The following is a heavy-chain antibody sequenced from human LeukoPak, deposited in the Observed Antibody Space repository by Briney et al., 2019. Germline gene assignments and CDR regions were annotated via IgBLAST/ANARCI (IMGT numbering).Heavy chain of an antibody. CDR1: GFTFSSYA. J-gene: IGHJ4*02. D-gene: IGHD3-22*01. V-gene: IGHV3-23*01. Sequence: GGSLRLSCAASGFTFSSYAMSWVRQAPGKGLEWVSAVSGSGGSTYYADSVKGRFTISRDNSKNTLYLQMNSLRAEDTAIYYCAKAFGTNGYYQLPIDFWGQGTLVTVSS. CDR3: AKAFGTNGYYQLPIDF. CDR2: VSGSGGST.